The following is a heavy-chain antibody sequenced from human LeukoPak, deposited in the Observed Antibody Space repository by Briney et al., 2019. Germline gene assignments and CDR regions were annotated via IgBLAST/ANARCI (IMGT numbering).Heavy chain of an antibody. CDR2: INHSGST. Sequence: SETLSLTCAVYGESFSGYYWSWIRQSPGKGLEWVGEINHSGSTNYNPSLTNRVTTTVSTTTNKSSLQQSSVTAADTTAFYCARAGFGLARRRGTHFDYWGQGTLVTVSS. CDR3: ARAGFGLARRRGTHFDY. V-gene: IGHV4-34*01. CDR1: GESFSGYY. D-gene: IGHD3-10*01. J-gene: IGHJ4*02.